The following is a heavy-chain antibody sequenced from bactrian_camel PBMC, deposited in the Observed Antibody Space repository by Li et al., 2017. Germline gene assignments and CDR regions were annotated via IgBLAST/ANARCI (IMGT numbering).Heavy chain of an antibody. CDR1: GFFSSAYP. CDR2: LNSADLST. D-gene: IGHD5*01. CDR3: AKESYGLGVD. Sequence: VQLVESGGGLVQPGGSLRLSCAASGFFSSAYPMSWVRQAPGKGLEWVSTLNSADLSTYYTESVKGRFTTSRDNAKNTVYLQLNSLKTEDMAMYYCAKESYGLGVDWGQGTQVTVS. J-gene: IGHJ4*01. V-gene: IGHV3S40*01.